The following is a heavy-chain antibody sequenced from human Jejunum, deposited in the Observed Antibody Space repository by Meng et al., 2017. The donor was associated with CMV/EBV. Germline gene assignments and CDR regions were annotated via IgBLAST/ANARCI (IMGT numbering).Heavy chain of an antibody. V-gene: IGHV3-20*03. CDR3: ARGGYSSSSGEYDY. Sequence: GFPFDAYGMGWVRQGPGKGLEWVSGINGNGGSTAYGDSVEGRFTISRDNAKNSLYLQMNSLKADDTAFYYCARGGYSSSSGEYDYWGQGTLVTVSS. CDR2: INGNGGST. CDR1: GFPFDAYG. D-gene: IGHD6-6*01. J-gene: IGHJ4*02.